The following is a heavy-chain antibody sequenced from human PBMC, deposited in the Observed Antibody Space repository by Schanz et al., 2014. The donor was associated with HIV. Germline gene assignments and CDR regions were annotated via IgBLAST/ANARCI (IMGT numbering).Heavy chain of an antibody. J-gene: IGHJ6*02. CDR1: GFTFGSYA. CDR3: RGYRFYYGVDF. Sequence: EVQLVESGGTLVKPGRSLRLSCTASGFTFGSYAITWFRQAPGRGLEWVSFIRSKAIGGTTEYAASVRGRFTISRDDSKSIVYLQMNSLKIEDTAVYYCRGYRFYYGVDFWGQGTTVTVS. CDR2: IRSKAIGGTT. V-gene: IGHV3-49*05. D-gene: IGHD5-18*01.